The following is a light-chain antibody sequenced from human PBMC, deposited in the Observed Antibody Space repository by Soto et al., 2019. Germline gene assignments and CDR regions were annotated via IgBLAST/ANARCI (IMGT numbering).Light chain of an antibody. CDR1: QSLSRN. CDR3: QHYNDCPPAFT. J-gene: IGKJ3*01. V-gene: IGKV3-15*01. Sequence: EILMTQSPATLSVSPGERATLSCRASQSLSRNLAGYQQKPGQAPRLLIYGASTRASGIPARFRGSGAGTEFTLIISSLQSEDFSLYYCQHYNDCPPAFTFGPGTKVDL. CDR2: GAS.